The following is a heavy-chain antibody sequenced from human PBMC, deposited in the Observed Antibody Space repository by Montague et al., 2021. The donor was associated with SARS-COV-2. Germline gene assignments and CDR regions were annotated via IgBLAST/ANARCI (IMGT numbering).Heavy chain of an antibody. Sequence: SETLSLTCAVYGGSFSGYYWSWIRQPPGKGLAWIGEISHSGSTNSNPSLTSRVTISIDTSQNQFSLQLSSVPSAATAGHYCARFAYRLLFIASYYGMDVWGQGTTVTVSS. J-gene: IGHJ6*02. D-gene: IGHD2-2*01. CDR3: ARFAYRLLFIASYYGMDV. CDR2: ISHSGST. CDR1: GGSFSGYY. V-gene: IGHV4-34*01.